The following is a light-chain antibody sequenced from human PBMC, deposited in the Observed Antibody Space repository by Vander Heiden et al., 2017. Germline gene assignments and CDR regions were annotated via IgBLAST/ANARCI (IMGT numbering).Light chain of an antibody. CDR2: AAG. V-gene: IGLV3-21*02. J-gene: IGLJ3*02. CDR3: QVSDSSSDHFV. CDR1: NIGSKS. Sequence: SSVLTPPPSVSVPPGQTASISCGANNIGSKSVHWSQQKPAQAPLLAAHAAGHRPSGIPERFSGSNSGTTATLIISRVEAGEEADDYCQVSDSSSDHFVFGGGTKLTVL.